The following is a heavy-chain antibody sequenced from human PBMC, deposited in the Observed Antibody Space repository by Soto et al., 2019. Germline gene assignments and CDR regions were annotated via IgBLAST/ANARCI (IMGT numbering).Heavy chain of an antibody. CDR1: GFTFSSYG. CDR2: ISYDGSNK. Sequence: PGGSLRLSCAASGFTFSSYGIHWVRQAPGKGLEWVAVISYDGSNKYYADSVKGRFTISRDNSKKTLYLQMNSLRAEDTSVYYCAKEGGLSGSYYISSSYYFDYWGQGT. J-gene: IGHJ4*02. CDR3: AKEGGLSGSYYISSSYYFDY. V-gene: IGHV3-30*18. D-gene: IGHD1-26*01.